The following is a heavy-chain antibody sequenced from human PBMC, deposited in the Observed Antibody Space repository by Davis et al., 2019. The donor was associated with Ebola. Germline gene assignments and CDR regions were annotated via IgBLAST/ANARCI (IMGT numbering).Heavy chain of an antibody. J-gene: IGHJ6*02. CDR2: ISFDGSK. V-gene: IGHV3-30-3*01. D-gene: IGHD5-12*01. CDR1: GISLTTSI. CDR3: ARDRLDIVATIGGGMDV. Sequence: PGGSLRLSCAASGISLTTSIMHWVRQAPGKGLEWVVGISFDGSKYYVDSVKGRFTISRDNAKNSLYLQMNSLRAEDTAVYYCARDRLDIVATIGGGMDVWGQGTTVTVSS.